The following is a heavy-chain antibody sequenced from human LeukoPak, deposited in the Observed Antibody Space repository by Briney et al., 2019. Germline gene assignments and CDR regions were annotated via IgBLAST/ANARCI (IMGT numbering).Heavy chain of an antibody. Sequence: GESLKISCKGSGYSFTSYWIGWVRQMPGKGLEWMGIIYPGDSDTRYSPSFQGQVPISADKSISTAYLQRSSLTASDTAMYYCARSLAAAAPIDYWGQGTLVTVSS. V-gene: IGHV5-51*01. J-gene: IGHJ4*02. CDR1: GYSFTSYW. CDR2: IYPGDSDT. D-gene: IGHD6-13*01. CDR3: ARSLAAAAPIDY.